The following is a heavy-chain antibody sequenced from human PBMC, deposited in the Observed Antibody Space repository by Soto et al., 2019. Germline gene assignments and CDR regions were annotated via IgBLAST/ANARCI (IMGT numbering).Heavy chain of an antibody. D-gene: IGHD2-2*01. V-gene: IGHV3-21*02. J-gene: IGHJ5*01. CDR3: ARDPSEGRVGNWFES. Sequence: EVQLVESGGGLVKPGGSLRLSCAASGFTFSRYGMNWLRQAPGKGLEWVASTSSSTSYVYYADSVKGRFSTSRDNAKNILYLEMYGLRTEDTAVYYCARDPSEGRVGNWFESWGQGTLVTVSS. CDR1: GFTFSRYG. CDR2: TSSSTSYV.